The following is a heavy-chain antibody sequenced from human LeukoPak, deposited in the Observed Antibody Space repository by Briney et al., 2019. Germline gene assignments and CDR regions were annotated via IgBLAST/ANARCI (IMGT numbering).Heavy chain of an antibody. Sequence: SETLSLTCAVYGGSFSGYYWSWIRQPPGKGLEWIGEINHSGSTNYNPSLKSRVTISVDTSKDQFSLKLSSVTAADTAVYYCGVTTYYYYGMDVWGQGTTVTVSS. CDR1: GGSFSGYY. V-gene: IGHV4-34*01. CDR2: INHSGST. CDR3: GVTTYYYYGMDV. J-gene: IGHJ6*02. D-gene: IGHD4-11*01.